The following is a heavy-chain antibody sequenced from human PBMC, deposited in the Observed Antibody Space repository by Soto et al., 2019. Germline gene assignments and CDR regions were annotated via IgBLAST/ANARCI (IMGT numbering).Heavy chain of an antibody. D-gene: IGHD2-2*01. V-gene: IGHV1-69*02. CDR2: IIPILGIA. CDR1: GGTFSSYT. Sequence: QVQLVQSGAEVKKPGSSVKVSCKASGGTFSSYTISWVRQAPGQGLEWMGRIIPILGIANYEQKFQGRVTLTADKATSTAYMELSSLRSEDTAVYYCARRTYCSSTSCGDWYFDFWGRGTLVTVSS. CDR3: ARRTYCSSTSCGDWYFDF. J-gene: IGHJ2*01.